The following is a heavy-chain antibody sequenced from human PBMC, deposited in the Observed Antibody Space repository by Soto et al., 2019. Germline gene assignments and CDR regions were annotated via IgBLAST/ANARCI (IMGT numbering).Heavy chain of an antibody. V-gene: IGHV3-21*01. CDR1: GFTFSSYS. CDR2: ISSSSSYK. J-gene: IGHJ5*02. CDR3: ASSKEQLPDLANWFDP. D-gene: IGHD6-6*01. Sequence: PGGSLRLSCAASGFTFSSYSMNWVRQAPGKGLEWVSSISSSSSYKYYADTVKGRITISRDNAKNSLYLQMNSLRAEDTAVFYCASSKEQLPDLANWFDPWGQGTLVTVSS.